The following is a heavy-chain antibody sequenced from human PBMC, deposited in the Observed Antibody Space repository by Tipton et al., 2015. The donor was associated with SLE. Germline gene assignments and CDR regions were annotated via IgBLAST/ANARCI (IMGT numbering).Heavy chain of an antibody. V-gene: IGHV4-59*08. D-gene: IGHD5-12*01. CDR3: AGQATDAFDI. CDR2: IYYSGST. J-gene: IGHJ3*02. Sequence: TLSLTCTVSGGSISSHYWSWIRQPPGKGLEWIGYIYYSGSTNYNPSLKSRVTISVDTSKNQFSLKLSSVTAADTAVYYCAGQATDAFDIWGQGTMVTVSS. CDR1: GGSISSHY.